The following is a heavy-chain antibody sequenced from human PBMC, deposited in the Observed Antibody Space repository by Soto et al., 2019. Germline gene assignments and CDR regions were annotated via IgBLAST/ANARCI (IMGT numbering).Heavy chain of an antibody. CDR1: GFSLSTSGVG. J-gene: IGHJ4*02. D-gene: IGHD3-22*01. V-gene: IGHV2-70*11. CDR3: VRIKGSSGYADY. Sequence: SGPTLVNPTQTLTLTCTFSGFSLSTSGVGVGWIRQPPGKALEWLARIDWDDDKYYSTSLKTRLTISKDTSKNQVVLTMTNMDPVDTATYYCVRIKGSSGYADYWGQGTLVTVSS. CDR2: IDWDDDK.